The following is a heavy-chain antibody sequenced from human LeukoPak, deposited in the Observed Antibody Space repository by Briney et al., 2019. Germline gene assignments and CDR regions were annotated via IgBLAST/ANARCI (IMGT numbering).Heavy chain of an antibody. CDR1: GYTFTGYY. J-gene: IGHJ4*02. V-gene: IGHV1-2*02. Sequence: ASVKVSCKASGYTFTGYYMHWVRQATGQGLEWMGWINPNSGGTNYAQKFQGRVTMTRDTSISTAYMELSRLRSDDTAVYYCARFFSRPRYFDYWGQGTLVTVSS. CDR2: INPNSGGT. D-gene: IGHD6-6*01. CDR3: ARFFSRPRYFDY.